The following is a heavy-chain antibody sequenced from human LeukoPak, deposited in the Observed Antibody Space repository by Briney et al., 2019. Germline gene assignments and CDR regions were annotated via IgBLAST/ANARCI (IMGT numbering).Heavy chain of an antibody. Sequence: ASVKVSCKASGYTFTTYYMHWVRQAPGQGLEWVGLINPSGGSTSYAQKFQGRVTMTRDTSTSTVYMELSSLRSEDTAVYYCARGYCSSNSCYGADAFDIWGQGTMVTVSS. V-gene: IGHV1-46*01. CDR1: GYTFTTYY. D-gene: IGHD2-2*01. J-gene: IGHJ3*02. CDR2: INPSGGST. CDR3: ARGYCSSNSCYGADAFDI.